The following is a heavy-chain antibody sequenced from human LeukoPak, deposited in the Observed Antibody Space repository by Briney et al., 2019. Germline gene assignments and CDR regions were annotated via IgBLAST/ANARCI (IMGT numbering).Heavy chain of an antibody. J-gene: IGHJ4*02. CDR1: GYIFTSYA. V-gene: IGHV1-3*01. Sequence: ASVKVSCKASGYIFTSYAMHWVRQAPGQRLEWMGWINAGNGNTKYSQKFQGRVTITRDTSASTAYMELSSLRSEDTAVYYCARESVTAEAGFNYWGQGTLVTVSS. CDR3: ARESVTAEAGFNY. D-gene: IGHD6-19*01. CDR2: INAGNGNT.